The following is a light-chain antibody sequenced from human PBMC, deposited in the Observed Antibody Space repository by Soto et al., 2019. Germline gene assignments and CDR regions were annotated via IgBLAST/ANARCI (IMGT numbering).Light chain of an antibody. V-gene: IGLV1-44*01. CDR3: AAWDDSLNGVV. CDR2: TDN. CDR1: SSNIERNT. Sequence: QSVLTQPPSASGTPGQRVTISCSGSSSNIERNTVDWYQQLPGTAPKLLIYTDNQRPSGVPDRFSGSKSGTSASLAISGLQSEDEADYYCAAWDDSLNGVVFGGGTKLT. J-gene: IGLJ2*01.